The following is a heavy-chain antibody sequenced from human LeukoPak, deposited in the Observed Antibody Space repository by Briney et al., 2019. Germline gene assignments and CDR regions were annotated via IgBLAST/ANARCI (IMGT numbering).Heavy chain of an antibody. D-gene: IGHD3-9*01. J-gene: IGHJ4*02. V-gene: IGHV3-23*01. CDR3: AKASTRDTGYYFDY. Sequence: GGSLRLSCAASGFTFSNYAMGWVRHAPGKGPEWLSSIRYNIENTHYADAVQGRFTISRDNSKNTLYLQMNGLRAEDTARYYCAKASTRDTGYYFDYWGQGTLVSVSS. CDR2: IRYNIENT. CDR1: GFTFSNYA.